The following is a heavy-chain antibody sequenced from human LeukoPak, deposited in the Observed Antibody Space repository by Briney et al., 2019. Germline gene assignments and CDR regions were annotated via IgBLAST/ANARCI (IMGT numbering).Heavy chain of an antibody. CDR3: ARGGSGSYFSWLDP. CDR1: GYTFTGYY. V-gene: IGHV1-2*03. D-gene: IGHD3-10*01. CDR2: INRNSGGT. Sequence: LGASVKVSCKASGYTFTGYYIHWVRQAPGQGLECMGWINRNSGGTNYAQKFQGRVTMTRDTSISTAYMELSRLRSDDTAVYYCARGGSGSYFSWLDPWGQGTLVTVSS. J-gene: IGHJ5*02.